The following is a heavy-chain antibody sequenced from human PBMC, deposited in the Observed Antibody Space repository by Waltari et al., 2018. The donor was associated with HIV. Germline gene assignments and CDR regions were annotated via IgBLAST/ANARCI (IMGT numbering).Heavy chain of an antibody. D-gene: IGHD3-9*01. V-gene: IGHV3-74*01. CDR3: ARASHYFEFSTFDGDYYFDL. J-gene: IGHJ4*02. CDR1: GFSVYNHW. Sequence: VQLVESGGGSIKTGGSLRLSCAASGFSVYNHWMYWFRQGPGKGLVWSARINSEGSTREYADAVKGRFIISIDNGRNAVYLQLNSLRVEDTAVYFCARASHYFEFSTFDGDYYFDLWGRGTRVAVSS. CDR2: INSEGSTR.